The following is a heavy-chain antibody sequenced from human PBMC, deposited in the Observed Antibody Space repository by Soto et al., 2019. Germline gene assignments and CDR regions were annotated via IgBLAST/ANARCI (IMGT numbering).Heavy chain of an antibody. CDR3: AKQFIDS. J-gene: IGHJ4*02. CDR1: GFTFRTYL. CDR2: ISGSGDRT. Sequence: EVHLLDSGGGLVQPGGSLRLSSAVSGFTFRTYLMSWVRQVPGKGLEWVAAISGSGDRTYYADSVKGRFTISRDNSKNTLFLQMNSLRAEDTAVYYWAKQFIDSWGQGTPVTVSS. V-gene: IGHV3-23*01.